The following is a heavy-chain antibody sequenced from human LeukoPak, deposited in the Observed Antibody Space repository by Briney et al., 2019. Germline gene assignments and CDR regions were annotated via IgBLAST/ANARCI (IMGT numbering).Heavy chain of an antibody. V-gene: IGHV4-30-2*01. CDR2: IYHSGST. CDR1: GGSISSSSYY. D-gene: IGHD3-3*01. CDR3: ARADYDFWSGYSN. Sequence: SETLSLTCTVSGGSISSSSYYWSWIRQPPGKGLEWIGYIYHSGSTHYNPSLKSRVTISVDRSKNQFSLKLSSVTAADTAVYYCARADYDFWSGYSNWGQGTLVTVSS. J-gene: IGHJ4*02.